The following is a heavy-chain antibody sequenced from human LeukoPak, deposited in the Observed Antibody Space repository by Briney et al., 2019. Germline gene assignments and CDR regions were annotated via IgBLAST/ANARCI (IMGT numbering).Heavy chain of an antibody. CDR2: IYTSGST. CDR1: GGSISSGSYY. CDR3: ARERYWFDP. J-gene: IGHJ5*02. Sequence: PSQTLSLTCTVSGGSISSGSYYWSWIRQPAGKGLEWIGRIYTSGSTNYNPSLKSRVTMSVDTSKNQFSLKLSSVTAADTAVYYCARERYWFDPWGQGTLVTVSS. V-gene: IGHV4-61*02.